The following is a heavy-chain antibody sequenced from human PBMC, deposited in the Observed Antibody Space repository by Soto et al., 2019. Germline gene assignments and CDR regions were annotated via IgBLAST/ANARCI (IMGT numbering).Heavy chain of an antibody. CDR1: GGSFSGYY. Sequence: SETLSLTCAVYGGSFSGYYWSWIRQPPGKGLEWIGEINHSGATNYNPSLKSRVTILVDASMHQFSLKLNSVTAADTAVYYCARGSVVVIAAGDFWYFDLWGRGTLVTVSS. J-gene: IGHJ2*01. D-gene: IGHD2-21*01. CDR2: INHSGAT. CDR3: ARGSVVVIAAGDFWYFDL. V-gene: IGHV4-34*01.